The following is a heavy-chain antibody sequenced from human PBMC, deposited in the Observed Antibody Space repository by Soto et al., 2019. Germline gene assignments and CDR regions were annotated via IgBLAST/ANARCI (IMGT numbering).Heavy chain of an antibody. Sequence: PGGSLRLSCAASGFTFSSYSMNWVRQAPGKGLEWVSYISSSSSTIYYADSVKGRFTISRDNAKNSLYLQMNSLRAEDTAVYYCARDQPDYDYIWGSYRFDYWGQGTLVTVSS. J-gene: IGHJ4*02. D-gene: IGHD3-16*01. CDR3: ARDQPDYDYIWGSYRFDY. CDR1: GFTFSSYS. CDR2: ISSSSSTI. V-gene: IGHV3-48*01.